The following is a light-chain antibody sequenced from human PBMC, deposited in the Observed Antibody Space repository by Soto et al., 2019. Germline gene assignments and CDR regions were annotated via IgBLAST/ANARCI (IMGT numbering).Light chain of an antibody. CDR2: DVN. CDR3: SSYTRGNNVV. V-gene: IGLV2-14*01. Sequence: QSALTQPASVSGSPGQSITISCTGTSSDVGAYDYVSWYQQHPGKVPKLMIYDVNRRPSGVSDRFSGSKSGYTASLTISGLQAEDEADYYCSSYTRGNNVVFGGGTKLTVL. J-gene: IGLJ2*01. CDR1: SSDVGAYDY.